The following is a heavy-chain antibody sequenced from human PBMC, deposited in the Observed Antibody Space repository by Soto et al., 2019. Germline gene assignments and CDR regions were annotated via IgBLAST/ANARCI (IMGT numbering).Heavy chain of an antibody. Sequence: QVQLVESGGGVVQPGRSLRLSCAASGFTFSSYGMHWVRQAPGKGLEWVAVIWDDGSNKYYADSVKGRFTISRDNSKNTLYLQMNSLRAEDTAVYYCARDFSTRQRREYYFDYWGQGTLVTVSS. J-gene: IGHJ4*02. V-gene: IGHV3-33*01. CDR3: ARDFSTRQRREYYFDY. CDR1: GFTFSSYG. D-gene: IGHD2-2*01. CDR2: IWDDGSNK.